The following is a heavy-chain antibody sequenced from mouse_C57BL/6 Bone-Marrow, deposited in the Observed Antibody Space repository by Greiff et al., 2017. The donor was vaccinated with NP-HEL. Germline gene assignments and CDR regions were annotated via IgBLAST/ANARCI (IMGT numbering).Heavy chain of an antibody. CDR2: IHPNSGST. D-gene: IGHD1-1*01. CDR3: AREGVNYYGSSRMGY. Sequence: QVQLKQPGAELVKPGASVKLSCKASGYTFTSYWMHWVKQRPGQGLEWIGMIHPNSGSTNYNEKFKSKATLTVDKSSSTAYMQLSSLTSEDSAVYYCAREGVNYYGSSRMGYWGQGTSVTVSS. V-gene: IGHV1-64*01. CDR1: GYTFTSYW. J-gene: IGHJ4*01.